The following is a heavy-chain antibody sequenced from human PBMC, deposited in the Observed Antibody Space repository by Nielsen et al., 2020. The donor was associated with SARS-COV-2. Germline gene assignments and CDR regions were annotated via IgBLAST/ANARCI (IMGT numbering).Heavy chain of an antibody. Sequence: GESLKISCAASGFTVSSNYMSWARQAPGKGLEWVSVIYSGGSTYYADSVKGRFTISRDNSKNTLYLQMNSLRAEDTAVYYCARDAGTNFDYWGQGTLVTVSS. V-gene: IGHV3-66*01. CDR1: GFTVSSNY. CDR2: IYSGGST. J-gene: IGHJ4*02. CDR3: ARDAGTNFDY. D-gene: IGHD3-10*01.